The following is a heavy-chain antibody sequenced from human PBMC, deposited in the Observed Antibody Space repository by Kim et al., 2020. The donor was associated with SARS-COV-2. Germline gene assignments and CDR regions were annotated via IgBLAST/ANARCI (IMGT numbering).Heavy chain of an antibody. D-gene: IGHD2-15*01. J-gene: IGHJ4*02. V-gene: IGHV3-23*01. Sequence: VEGRFTISRDNSKNMLYVQMNSLRPEDTAIYYCVKEGGIVVAATDFYFDYWGQGTRVTVSS. CDR3: VKEGGIVVAATDFYFDY.